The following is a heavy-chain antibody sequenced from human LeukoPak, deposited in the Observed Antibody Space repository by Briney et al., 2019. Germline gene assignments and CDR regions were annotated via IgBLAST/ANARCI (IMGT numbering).Heavy chain of an antibody. J-gene: IGHJ4*02. CDR3: ARGSSYYYHYDY. CDR2: IYYSGST. V-gene: IGHV4-31*03. D-gene: IGHD3-22*01. CDR1: GGSISSGGYY. Sequence: SETLSLTCTVSGGSISSGGYYWSWIRQHPGKGLEWIGYIYYSGSTYYNPSLKSRVTISVDTSKNQFSLKLSSVTAADTAVYYCARGSSYYYHYDYWGQGTLVTVFS.